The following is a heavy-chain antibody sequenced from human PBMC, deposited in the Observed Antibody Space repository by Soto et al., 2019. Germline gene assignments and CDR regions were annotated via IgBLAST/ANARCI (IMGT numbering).Heavy chain of an antibody. J-gene: IGHJ4*02. V-gene: IGHV3-23*01. CDR2: ISGSGGST. Sequence: GGSLRLSCAASGFTFSSYAMSWVRQAPGKGLEWVSAISGSGGSTYYADSVKGRFTISRDNSKNTLYLQMNSLRAEDTAVYYCATLYVHDYSKGYFDYWGQGTLVTVSS. CDR1: GFTFSSYA. D-gene: IGHD4-4*01. CDR3: ATLYVHDYSKGYFDY.